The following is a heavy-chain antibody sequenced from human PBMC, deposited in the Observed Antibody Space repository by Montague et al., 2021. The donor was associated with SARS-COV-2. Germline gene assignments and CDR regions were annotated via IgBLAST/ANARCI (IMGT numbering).Heavy chain of an antibody. V-gene: IGHV3-30-3*01. CDR3: ARDLVVVAATPLDV. CDR2: LSYDGSNK. J-gene: IGHJ6*04. CDR1: GFTFSSYA. D-gene: IGHD2-15*01. Sequence: SLRLSCAASGFTFSSYAMHWVRQAPGKGLEWVAVLSYDGSNKYYADSVKGRFTISRDNSKNTLYLQMNSLRAEDTAVYYCARDLVVVAATPLDVWGKGTTVTVSS.